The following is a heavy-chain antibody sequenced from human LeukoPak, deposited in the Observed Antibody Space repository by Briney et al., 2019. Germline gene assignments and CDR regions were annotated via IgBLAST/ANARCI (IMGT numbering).Heavy chain of an antibody. D-gene: IGHD6-13*01. Sequence: GKSLRLSCAASVYTLWSYGMHWVPDAPGEGVEGVADIWYDGSNKYYADSVKGPFTISRDTSENTLYLQMNSLRAEDTALYYCASDGIAVDRGIGYFDYWGQGTLVTVSS. CDR2: IWYDGSNK. V-gene: IGHV3-33*01. J-gene: IGHJ4*02. CDR1: VYTLWSYG. CDR3: ASDGIAVDRGIGYFDY.